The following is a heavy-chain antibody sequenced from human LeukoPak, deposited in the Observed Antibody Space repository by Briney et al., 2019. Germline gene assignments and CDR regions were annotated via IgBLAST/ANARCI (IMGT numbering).Heavy chain of an antibody. V-gene: IGHV3-30*03. CDR1: GFTFSSYG. J-gene: IGHJ4*02. CDR3: ARACGWYPEDYFDY. CDR2: ISYDGSNK. D-gene: IGHD6-19*01. Sequence: PGGSLRLSCAASGFTFSSYGMHWVRQAPGKGLEWVAVISYDGSNKYYADSVKGRFTISRDNSKNTLYLQMNSLRAEDTAVYYCARACGWYPEDYFDYWGQGTLVTVSS.